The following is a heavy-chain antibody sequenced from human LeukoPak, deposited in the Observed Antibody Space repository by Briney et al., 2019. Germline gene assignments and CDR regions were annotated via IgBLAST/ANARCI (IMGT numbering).Heavy chain of an antibody. CDR1: GYTFTGYC. Sequence: GASVKVSCKASGYTFTGYCMHWVRQAPGQGLEWMGWINPNSGGTNYAQKFQGRVTTTRDTSISTAYMELSRLRSDDTAVYYCARDKSTGTMVRGVIGYWGQGTLVTVSS. V-gene: IGHV1-2*02. D-gene: IGHD3-10*01. CDR3: ARDKSTGTMVRGVIGY. CDR2: INPNSGGT. J-gene: IGHJ4*02.